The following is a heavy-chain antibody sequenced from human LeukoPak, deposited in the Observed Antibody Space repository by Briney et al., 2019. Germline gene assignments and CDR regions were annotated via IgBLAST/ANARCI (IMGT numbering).Heavy chain of an antibody. CDR1: GYTFTSYG. D-gene: IGHD3-3*01. Sequence: ASVKVSCKASGYTFTSYGISWVRQAPGQGLEWMGWISAYNGNTNYAQKLQGRVTMTTDTSTSTAYMELRSLRSDDTAVYYCARSSVFGVVITHKFLFDYWGQGTLVTVSS. CDR3: ARSSVFGVVITHKFLFDY. CDR2: ISAYNGNT. J-gene: IGHJ4*02. V-gene: IGHV1-18*01.